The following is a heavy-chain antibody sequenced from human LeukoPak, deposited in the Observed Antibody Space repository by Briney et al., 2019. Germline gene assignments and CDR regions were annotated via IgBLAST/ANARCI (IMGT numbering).Heavy chain of an antibody. CDR3: ARGGDRRGFDY. D-gene: IGHD1-14*01. V-gene: IGHV4-31*03. Sequence: PSETLSLTCTVSGGSISDGGYYWSWIRQHPGKGLEWIGYIYDSGTTYYSPALQSRVTISVDTSDNKFSLKLKSLTAADTAVYYCARGGDRRGFDYWGQGNLVSVSS. CDR1: GGSISDGGYY. J-gene: IGHJ4*02. CDR2: IYDSGTT.